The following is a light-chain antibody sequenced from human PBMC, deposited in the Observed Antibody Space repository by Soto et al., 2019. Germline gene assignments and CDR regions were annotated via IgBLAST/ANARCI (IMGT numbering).Light chain of an antibody. J-gene: IGLJ1*01. CDR1: SSDVGGYNY. Sequence: QSALTQPRSVSGSPGQSVTISCTGTSSDVGGYNYVSWYQQHPGKAPKLMIYDVSKRPSGVPDRFSGSKSGNTASLTISGLQAEDEADYYRCSYAAPYVFGTGTKVTVL. CDR3: CSYAAPYV. V-gene: IGLV2-11*01. CDR2: DVS.